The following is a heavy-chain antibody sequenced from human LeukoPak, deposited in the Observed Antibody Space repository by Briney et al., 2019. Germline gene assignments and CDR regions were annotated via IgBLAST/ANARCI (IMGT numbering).Heavy chain of an antibody. J-gene: IGHJ5*02. CDR3: ATETTVTTFGFDP. D-gene: IGHD4-17*01. Sequence: SETLSLTCTVSGGSISSGGYYWSWIRQHPGKGLEWIGYTYYSGSTYYNPSLKSRVTISVDTSKNQFSLKLSSVTAADTAVYYCATETTVTTFGFDPWGQGTLVTVSS. CDR1: GGSISSGGYY. V-gene: IGHV4-31*03. CDR2: TYYSGST.